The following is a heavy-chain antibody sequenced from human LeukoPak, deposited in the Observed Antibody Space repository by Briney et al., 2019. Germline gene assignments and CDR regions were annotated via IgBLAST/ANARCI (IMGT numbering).Heavy chain of an antibody. Sequence: GGSLRLSCAASGFTFSSYSINWVRQAPGKGLEWVSSISSSSSYIYYADSVKGRFTISRDNAKNPLYLQMNSQRAEDTAVYYCARGAGGQLWLCPDYWGQGTLVTVSS. CDR1: GFTFSSYS. V-gene: IGHV3-21*01. D-gene: IGHD5-18*01. CDR3: ARGAGGQLWLCPDY. CDR2: ISSSSSYI. J-gene: IGHJ4*02.